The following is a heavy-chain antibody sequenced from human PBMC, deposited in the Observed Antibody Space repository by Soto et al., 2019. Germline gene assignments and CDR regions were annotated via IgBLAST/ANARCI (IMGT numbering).Heavy chain of an antibody. Sequence: QVQLQQWGAGLLRPAETLSLTCAVYGGSFSGYYWTWIRQPPGKGLEWIGEINQSGFTSYNPSLESRVTMSVDTSKNQFSLRLGSVTAADTAVYYCARFPFDRSSWTNPRYFDYWGQGTLVTVSS. CDR3: ARFPFDRSSWTNPRYFDY. CDR1: GGSFSGYY. J-gene: IGHJ4*02. CDR2: INQSGFT. D-gene: IGHD6-13*01. V-gene: IGHV4-34*01.